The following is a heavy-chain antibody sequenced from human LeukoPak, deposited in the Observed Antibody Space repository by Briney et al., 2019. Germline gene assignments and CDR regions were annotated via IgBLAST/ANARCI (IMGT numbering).Heavy chain of an antibody. CDR3: ARDVTAAFDY. CDR2: IYYSGST. Sequence: SSETLSLTCTVSGDSISSSSYYWGWIRQPPGKGLEWIGSIYYSGSTYYNPSLKSRVTISVDTSRNQFSLKLSSVTAADTAAYYCARDVTAAFDYWGQGTLVTVSS. V-gene: IGHV4-39*07. J-gene: IGHJ4*02. D-gene: IGHD6-13*01. CDR1: GDSISSSSYY.